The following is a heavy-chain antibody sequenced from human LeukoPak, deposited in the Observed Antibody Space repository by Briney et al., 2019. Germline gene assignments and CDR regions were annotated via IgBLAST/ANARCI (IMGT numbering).Heavy chain of an antibody. CDR1: GGSISSSNW. CDR2: IYHSGST. CDR3: ARGGTMVRGVIITLYH. Sequence: SETLSLTCAVSGGSISSSNWWSWVRQPPGKGLEWIGEIYHSGSTNYNPSLKSRVTISVDKSKNQFSLKLSSVTAADTAVYYCARGGTMVRGVIITLYHWGQGTLVTVSS. J-gene: IGHJ5*02. D-gene: IGHD3-10*01. V-gene: IGHV4-4*02.